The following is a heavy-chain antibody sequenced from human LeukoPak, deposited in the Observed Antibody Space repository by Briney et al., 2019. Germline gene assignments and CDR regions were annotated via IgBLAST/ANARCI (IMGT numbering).Heavy chain of an antibody. CDR1: GGSISSSSYY. V-gene: IGHV4-39*07. CDR2: IYYSGST. Sequence: SETLSLTCTVSGGSISSSSYYWGWIRQPPGKGLEWIGTIYYSGSTYYNPSLKSRVTISVDTSKNQFSLNLNSVTAADTAVYFCARDEGSAYPFDYWGQGTLVTVSS. J-gene: IGHJ4*02. D-gene: IGHD3-22*01. CDR3: ARDEGSAYPFDY.